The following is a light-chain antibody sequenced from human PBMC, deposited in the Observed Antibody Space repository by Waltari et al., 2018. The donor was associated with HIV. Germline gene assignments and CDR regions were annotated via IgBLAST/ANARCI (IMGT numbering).Light chain of an antibody. J-gene: IGKJ2*01. Sequence: DIQMTQSPSTLSASVGDKVTITCRASQNIGSWLAWYQQKPGKAPRLLIYKVSTLESGIPSRFSGSGSGTEVTLTIGSLQPDDFATYYCQHVNSDSQVYTFGQGTKLDIK. V-gene: IGKV1-5*03. CDR2: KVS. CDR1: QNIGSW. CDR3: QHVNSDSQVYT.